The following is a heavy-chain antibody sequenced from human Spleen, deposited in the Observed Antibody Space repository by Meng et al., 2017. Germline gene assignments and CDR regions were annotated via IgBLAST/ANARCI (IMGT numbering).Heavy chain of an antibody. CDR2: INDRGSN. CDR3: ARDRHSRGYWCFDF. J-gene: IGHJ4*02. Sequence: SETLSLTCTVSGGSISINSYYWGWIRQPPGKGLEWIGSINDRGSNYYNPSLKSRVTMSVDTSKNQFSLKLTSVTAADTAVYYCARDRHSRGYWCFDFWGQGTLVTVSS. D-gene: IGHD3-22*01. CDR1: GGSISINSYY. V-gene: IGHV4-39*07.